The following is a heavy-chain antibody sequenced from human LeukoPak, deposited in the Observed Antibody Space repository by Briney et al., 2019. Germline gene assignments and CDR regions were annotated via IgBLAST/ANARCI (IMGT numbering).Heavy chain of an antibody. D-gene: IGHD4-23*01. CDR2: INHSGSA. V-gene: IGHV4-34*01. CDR1: GGSFSGYY. Sequence: SETLSLTCAVYGGSFSGYYWSWIRQPPGKGLEWIGEINHSGSANYNPSLKSRVTISVDTSKNQFSLKLSSVTAADTAVYYCARAHGLYGGNSAYWGQGTLVTVSS. J-gene: IGHJ4*02. CDR3: ARAHGLYGGNSAY.